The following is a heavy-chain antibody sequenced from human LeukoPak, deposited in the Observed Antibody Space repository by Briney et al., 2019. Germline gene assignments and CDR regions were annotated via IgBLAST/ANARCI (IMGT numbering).Heavy chain of an antibody. CDR3: AKECQDNSDYTHFYY. D-gene: IGHD3-22*01. J-gene: IGHJ4*02. V-gene: IGHV3-23*01. CDR1: GFSFFRCA. Sequence: RGSLRLSCAPSGFSFFRCAMSCVCQAPGKGLEWVSTLSGTGSNTYYADSVKGRFTISRDNSKNTLYLQMNSLRDEDTAVYYCAKECQDNSDYTHFYYWGQGTLVTVSS. CDR2: LSGTGSNT.